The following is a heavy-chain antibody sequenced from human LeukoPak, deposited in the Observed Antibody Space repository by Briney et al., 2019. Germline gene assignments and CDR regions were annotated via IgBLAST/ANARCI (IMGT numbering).Heavy chain of an antibody. CDR3: AHTTSMVRGVIINPFDY. CDR1: GFSLSTGGVG. CDR2: IYYNDDK. D-gene: IGHD3-10*01. V-gene: IGHV2-5*01. Sequence: SGPTLVNPTQTLTLTCTFSGFSLSTGGVGVGWIRQPPGKALEWLAVIYYNDDKRYSPSLKSRLTITKDTSKNQVVLTMTNMDPVDTATYYCAHTTSMVRGVIINPFDYWGQGTLVTVSS. J-gene: IGHJ4*02.